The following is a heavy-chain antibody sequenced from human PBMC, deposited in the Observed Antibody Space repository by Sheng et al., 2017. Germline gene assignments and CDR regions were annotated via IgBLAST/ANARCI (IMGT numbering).Heavy chain of an antibody. V-gene: IGHV1-69*13. Sequence: QVQLVQSGAEVKKPGSSVKVSCKASGGTFSSYAISWVRQAPGQGLEWMGGIIPIFGTANYAQKFQGRVTITADESTSTAYMELSSLRSEDTAVYYCASERSYVWGSYRYIGEALDYWGQGTLVTVSS. J-gene: IGHJ4*02. CDR1: GGTFSSYA. CDR2: IIPIFGTA. CDR3: ASERSYVWGSYRYIGEALDY. D-gene: IGHD3-16*02.